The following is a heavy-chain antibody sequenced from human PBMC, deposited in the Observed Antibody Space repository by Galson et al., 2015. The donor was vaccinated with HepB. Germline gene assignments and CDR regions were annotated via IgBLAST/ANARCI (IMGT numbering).Heavy chain of an antibody. CDR2: INTNGGST. CDR1: GFTFSSYA. CDR3: ARTRGAAAGIFDS. J-gene: IGHJ4*02. D-gene: IGHD6-13*01. V-gene: IGHV3-64*01. Sequence: SLRLSCAASGFTFSSYAMHWVRQAPGKGLAYVSAINTNGGSTNYASSVKGRFTISRDNSKNTLYLQMNSPRAEDTALYYCARTRGAAAGIFDSWGQGSLVTVSS.